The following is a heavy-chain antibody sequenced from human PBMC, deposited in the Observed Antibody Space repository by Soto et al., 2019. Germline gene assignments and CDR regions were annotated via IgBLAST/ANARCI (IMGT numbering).Heavy chain of an antibody. Sequence: PSETLSLTSTVSGGSISSYYWTWIRQPPGKGLEWIGYIYYSGRTNYNPSLKSRVTISVDTSKNLFSLKLSSVTAADTAVYYCARRYGTAIDYWGQGSLVTVSS. V-gene: IGHV4-59*08. CDR2: IYYSGRT. CDR1: GGSISSYY. CDR3: ARRYGTAIDY. J-gene: IGHJ4*02. D-gene: IGHD3-16*01.